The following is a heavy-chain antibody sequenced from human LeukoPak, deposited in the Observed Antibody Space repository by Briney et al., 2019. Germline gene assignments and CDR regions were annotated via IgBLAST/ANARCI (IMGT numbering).Heavy chain of an antibody. CDR1: GGSTSSTTYY. V-gene: IGHV4-39*01. Sequence: SETLSLTCTVSGGSTSSTTYYWGWVRQPPGKGLEWIGSFYNSGSTFYNPSLKSRVTISVDTSKKQFSLRLTSVTAADTAVYYCVLMPGYWGQGILVAVSS. CDR3: VLMPGY. J-gene: IGHJ4*02. CDR2: FYNSGST. D-gene: IGHD2-2*01.